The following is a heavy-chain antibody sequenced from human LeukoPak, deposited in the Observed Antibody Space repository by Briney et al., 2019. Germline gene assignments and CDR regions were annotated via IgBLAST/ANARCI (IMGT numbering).Heavy chain of an antibody. D-gene: IGHD3-16*01. CDR1: GFTFDGYA. J-gene: IGHJ3*02. CDR2: ITWDSDTV. Sequence: GGSLRLSCAASGFTFDGYAMHWVRHAPRKGLQWVSGITWDSDTVGYADSVKGRFTISRDNAKNSLYLQMDSLRVEDTALYYCVKIRGGTSTAFDIWGQGTMVTVSS. V-gene: IGHV3-9*01. CDR3: VKIRGGTSTAFDI.